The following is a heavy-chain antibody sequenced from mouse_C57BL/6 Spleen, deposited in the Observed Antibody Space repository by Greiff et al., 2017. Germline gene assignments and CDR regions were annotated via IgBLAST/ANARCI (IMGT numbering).Heavy chain of an antibody. J-gene: IGHJ4*01. V-gene: IGHV7-1*01. D-gene: IGHD2-2*01. CDR3: AGYGYDGAMDD. CDR2: SRNKANDYTT. CDR1: GFTFSDFY. Sequence: EVKLMESGGGLVQSGRSLRLSCATSGFTFSDFYMEWVRQAPGKGLEWIAASRNKANDYTTEYSASVKGRFIVSRDTSQSILYLQMNALRAEDTAIYYCAGYGYDGAMDDWGQGTSVTVSS.